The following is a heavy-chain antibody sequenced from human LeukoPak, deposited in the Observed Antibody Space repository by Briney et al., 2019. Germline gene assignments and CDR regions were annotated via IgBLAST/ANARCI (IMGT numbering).Heavy chain of an antibody. J-gene: IGHJ4*02. D-gene: IGHD4-17*01. CDR1: GGSISSYY. CDR3: ARGLKDDYGDHDPFDY. Sequence: PSETLSLTCTVSGGSISSYYWSWIRQPPGKGLEWIGYIYYSGSTNYNPSLKSRVSISVDTSKNQFSLKLSSVTAADTAVYYCARGLKDDYGDHDPFDYWGQGTLVTVSS. V-gene: IGHV4-59*08. CDR2: IYYSGST.